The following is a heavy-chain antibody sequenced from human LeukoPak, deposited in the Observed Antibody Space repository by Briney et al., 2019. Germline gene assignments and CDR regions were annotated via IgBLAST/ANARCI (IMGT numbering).Heavy chain of an antibody. CDR1: GGSISSYY. D-gene: IGHD1-20*01. J-gene: IGHJ6*03. V-gene: IGHV4-59*13. CDR3: ARGSISGTRVYYYYYLDV. Sequence: SETLSLTCSVSGGSISSYYWSWIRQPPGKGLEWIGYMYNSGSANYNPSLKSRVTISLDTSKNQFSLKLNSVTAADTAVYFCARGSISGTRVYYYYYLDVWGKGTTVTISS. CDR2: MYNSGSA.